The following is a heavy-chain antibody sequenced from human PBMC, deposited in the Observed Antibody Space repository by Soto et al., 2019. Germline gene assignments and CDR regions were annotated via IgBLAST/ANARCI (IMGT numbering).Heavy chain of an antibody. CDR1: GYTFTSYG. J-gene: IGHJ6*03. CDR3: ARTDWNYHYYYMDV. D-gene: IGHD1-1*01. Sequence: ASVKVSCKASGYTFTSYGISWVRQAPGQGLEWMGWISAYNGNTNYAQKLQGRVTMTTDTSTSTAYMELRSLRPDDTAVYYCARTDWNYHYYYMDVWGKGTTVTVSS. CDR2: ISAYNGNT. V-gene: IGHV1-18*01.